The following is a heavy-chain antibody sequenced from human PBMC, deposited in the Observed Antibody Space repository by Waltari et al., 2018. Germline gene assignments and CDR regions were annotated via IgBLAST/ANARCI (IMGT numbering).Heavy chain of an antibody. D-gene: IGHD5-12*01. Sequence: QLPLQASGPTLVQPPQPLSLTCTVSGASISSSRSCWGVMRQSPGKGLEGIGSIYYSGTTYYNPTLESRVTIAGDTSKNQFSLKLSSVTAADTAVYYCVRHWKRNGYRFDPWGQGTLVTVSS. CDR1: GASISSSRSC. V-gene: IGHV4-39*01. CDR3: VRHWKRNGYRFDP. CDR2: IYYSGTT. J-gene: IGHJ5*02.